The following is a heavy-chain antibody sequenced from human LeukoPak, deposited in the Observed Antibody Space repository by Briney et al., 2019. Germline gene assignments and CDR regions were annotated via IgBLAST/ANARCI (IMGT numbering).Heavy chain of an antibody. V-gene: IGHV3-23*01. CDR2: ISGGGSA. CDR3: AKCIASGTYSFRFGY. J-gene: IGHJ4*02. CDR1: GCTFRSYS. D-gene: IGHD3-10*01. Sequence: PGGSLRLSCEASGCTFRSYSMSWVRQAPGKGLEWVSAISGGGSAFYADSVKGRFTTSRDTSKNTLYLQMNSLSAEDTALYYCAKCIASGTYSFRFGYWGQGTLLTVSS.